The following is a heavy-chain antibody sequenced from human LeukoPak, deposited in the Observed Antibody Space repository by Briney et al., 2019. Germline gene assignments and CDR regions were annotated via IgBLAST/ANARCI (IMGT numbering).Heavy chain of an antibody. CDR2: IASKTDGGAT. J-gene: IGHJ4*02. Sequence: GGSLRLSCSASGLTVTNAWMNWVRQAPGEGLDWVGRIASKTDGGATDYAAPVKGRFTISRDDSKNTLNLQMNSLKTEDTAVYYCTTGIRGDWGQGTLVAVSS. CDR3: TTGIRGD. CDR1: GLTVTNAW. D-gene: IGHD3-10*01. V-gene: IGHV3-15*07.